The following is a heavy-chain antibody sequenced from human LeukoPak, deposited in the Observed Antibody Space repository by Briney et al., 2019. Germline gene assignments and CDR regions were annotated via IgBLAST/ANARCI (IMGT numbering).Heavy chain of an antibody. J-gene: IGHJ3*01. CDR3: ARRWVYDKRAFDA. Sequence: SETLSLTCTVSGASISAYSGTWVRQPPGKGLEWIGYIYYTGTTDSNPSLKSRVTISLDTSKNQFSLNLSSVTAADTAVYYCARRWVYDKRAFDAWGQGTMVTVSS. V-gene: IGHV4-59*08. CDR2: IYYTGTT. D-gene: IGHD3-16*01. CDR1: GASISAYS.